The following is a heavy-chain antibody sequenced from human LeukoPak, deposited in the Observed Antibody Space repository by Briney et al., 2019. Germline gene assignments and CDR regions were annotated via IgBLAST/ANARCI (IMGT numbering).Heavy chain of an antibody. D-gene: IGHD5-12*01. J-gene: IGHJ4*02. V-gene: IGHV1-18*01. CDR1: GYTFTSYG. CDR2: ISAYNGNT. CDR3: AREESVVATGITGDY. Sequence: ASVKVSCKASGYTFTSYGISWVRQAPGQGLEWMEWISAYNGNTNYAQKLQGRVTMTTDTSTSTAYMELRSLRSDDTAVYYCAREESVVATGITGDYWGQGTLVTVSS.